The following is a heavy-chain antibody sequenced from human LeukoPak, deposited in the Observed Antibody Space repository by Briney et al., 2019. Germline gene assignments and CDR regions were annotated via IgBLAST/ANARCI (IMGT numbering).Heavy chain of an antibody. CDR3: AREKLSSSPKREFDY. Sequence: GWSLRLSCAASGFTFSSYWMSWVRQAPGKGLEWVANIKQDGSQQFYVDSVKGRFTISRDNAKNSLYLQMNSLRAEDTAVYYCAREKLSSSPKREFDYWGQGTLVTVSS. D-gene: IGHD6-13*01. CDR1: GFTFSSYW. J-gene: IGHJ4*02. V-gene: IGHV3-7*01. CDR2: IKQDGSQQ.